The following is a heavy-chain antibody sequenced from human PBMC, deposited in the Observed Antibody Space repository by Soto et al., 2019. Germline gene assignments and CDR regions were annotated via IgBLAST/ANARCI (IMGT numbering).Heavy chain of an antibody. D-gene: IGHD6-6*01. CDR3: ARDGGDSSSSGSYYYYGMDV. J-gene: IGHJ6*02. Sequence: GGSLRLSCAASGFTFSSYSMNWVRQAPGKGLEWVSSISSSSSYIYYADSVKGRFTISRDNSKNTLYLQMNSLRAEDTAVYYCARDGGDSSSSGSYYYYGMDVWGQGTTVTVSS. CDR1: GFTFSSYS. V-gene: IGHV3-21*01. CDR2: ISSSSSYI.